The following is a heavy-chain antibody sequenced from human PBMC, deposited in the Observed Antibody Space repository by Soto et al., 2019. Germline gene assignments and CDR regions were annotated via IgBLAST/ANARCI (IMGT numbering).Heavy chain of an antibody. Sequence: QVQLVESGGGVVQPGRSLRLSCAASGFTFSSYGMHWVRQAPGKGLEWVAVISYDGSNKYYADSVKGRFTISRDNSKNTLYLQMNSLRAEDTAVYYCAKDFWADYGDYGVGFEYWGQGTLVTVSS. J-gene: IGHJ4*02. V-gene: IGHV3-30*18. CDR2: ISYDGSNK. D-gene: IGHD4-17*01. CDR1: GFTFSSYG. CDR3: AKDFWADYGDYGVGFEY.